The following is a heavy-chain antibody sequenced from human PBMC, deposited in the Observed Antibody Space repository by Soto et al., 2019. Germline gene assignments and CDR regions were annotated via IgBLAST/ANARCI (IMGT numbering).Heavy chain of an antibody. CDR1: GFTFSSYG. CDR3: ARGPYGSGSYYNV. V-gene: IGHV3-33*01. D-gene: IGHD3-10*01. Sequence: QVQLVESGGGVVQPGRSLRLSCAASGFTFSSYGMHWVRQAPGKGLEWVAVIWYDGSNKYYADSVKGRFTISRDNPKNTLYLQMNSLRAEDTAVYYCARGPYGSGSYYNVWGQGTLVTVSS. CDR2: IWYDGSNK. J-gene: IGHJ4*02.